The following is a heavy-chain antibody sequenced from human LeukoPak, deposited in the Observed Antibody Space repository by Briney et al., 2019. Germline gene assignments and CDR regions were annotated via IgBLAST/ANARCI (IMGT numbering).Heavy chain of an antibody. D-gene: IGHD3-22*01. CDR3: AIRDSSGYYSDAFDI. CDR2: IYYSGST. V-gene: IGHV4-59*01. Sequence: PSETLSPTCTVSGGSISSYYWSWIRQPPGKGLEWIGYIYYSGSTNYNPSLKSRVTISVDTSKNQFSLKLSSVTAADTAVYYCAIRDSSGYYSDAFDIWGQGTMVTVSS. CDR1: GGSISSYY. J-gene: IGHJ3*02.